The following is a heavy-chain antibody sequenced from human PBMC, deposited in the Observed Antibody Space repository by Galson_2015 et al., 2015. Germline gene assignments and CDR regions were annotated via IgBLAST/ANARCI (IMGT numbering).Heavy chain of an antibody. CDR2: ISSSGGTK. D-gene: IGHD6-13*01. J-gene: IGHJ6*02. CDR3: ARDLAGIAAYYHGMDV. Sequence: SLRLSCAVSGFTFSDYYMSWIRQAPGKGLEWVSYISSSGGTKYYADSVKGRFTISRDNAENSLYLQMNSLRAEDTAVYYCARDLAGIAAYYHGMDVWGQGTTVTSP. V-gene: IGHV3-11*01. CDR1: GFTFSDYY.